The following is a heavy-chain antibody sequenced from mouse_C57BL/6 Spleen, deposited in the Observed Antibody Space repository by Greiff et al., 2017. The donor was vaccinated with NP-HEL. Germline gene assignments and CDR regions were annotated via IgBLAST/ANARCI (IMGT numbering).Heavy chain of an antibody. V-gene: IGHV3-2*02. Sequence: DVQLVESGPGLVKPSQSLSITCTVTGYSITSGYGWNWIRQFPGNKLEWMGYISYSGSTNYNPYLKSRISITRDTSKNQFFLQLNSVTTEDTATYYCARTARIKYLGQGTTLTVSS. CDR3: ARTARIKY. CDR2: ISYSGST. J-gene: IGHJ2*01. CDR1: GYSITSGYG. D-gene: IGHD1-2*01.